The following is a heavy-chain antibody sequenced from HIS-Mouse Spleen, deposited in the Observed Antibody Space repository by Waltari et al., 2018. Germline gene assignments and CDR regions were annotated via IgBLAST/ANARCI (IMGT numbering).Heavy chain of an antibody. J-gene: IGHJ2*01. Sequence: QLQLQESGPGLVKPSETLSLTCTVSGGSISSSSYYWGWIRQPPGKGLEWIGSIYYSGSNYDNPSLRSRVTISVDTSKNQFALELSSVTAADTAVYYCAREIPYSSSWYDWYFDLWGRGTLVTVSS. V-gene: IGHV4-39*07. D-gene: IGHD6-13*01. CDR1: GGSISSSSYY. CDR3: AREIPYSSSWYDWYFDL. CDR2: IYYSGSN.